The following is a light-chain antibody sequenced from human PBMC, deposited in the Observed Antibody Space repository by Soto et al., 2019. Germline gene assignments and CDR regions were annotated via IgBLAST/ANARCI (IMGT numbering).Light chain of an antibody. J-gene: IGLJ1*01. Sequence: QSVLTQPPSASGSPGQSVTISCTGTSSDVGGYDYVSWYQQHPGKAPKLMLYEVSKRPSGVPDRFSGSKSGNTASLTVSGLQAGDEADYYCSSYAGSNTYVFGTGTKVTVL. CDR2: EVS. CDR3: SSYAGSNTYV. V-gene: IGLV2-8*01. CDR1: SSDVGGYDY.